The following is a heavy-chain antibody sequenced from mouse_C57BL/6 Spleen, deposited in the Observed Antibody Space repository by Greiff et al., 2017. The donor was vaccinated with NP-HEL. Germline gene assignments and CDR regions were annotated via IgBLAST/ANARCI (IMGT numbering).Heavy chain of an antibody. D-gene: IGHD2-4*01. V-gene: IGHV1-81*01. J-gene: IGHJ2*01. CDR3: ARYDYGLYYFDY. Sequence: QVQLQQSGAELVRPGASVKLSCKASGYTFTSYGISWVKQRTGQGLEWIGEIYPRSGNTYYNEKFKGKATLTADKSSSTAYMELRSLTSEDSAVYFCARYDYGLYYFDYWGQGTTLTVSS. CDR1: GYTFTSYG. CDR2: IYPRSGNT.